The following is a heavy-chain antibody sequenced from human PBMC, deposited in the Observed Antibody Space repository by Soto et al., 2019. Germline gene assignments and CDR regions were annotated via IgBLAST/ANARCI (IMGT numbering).Heavy chain of an antibody. CDR2: ISYDGSNK. J-gene: IGHJ6*02. CDR3: ARDRDYYGSGSYYTYYYYGMDV. Sequence: GGSLRLSCAASGFTFSSYAMHWVRQAPGKGLEWVAVISYDGSNKYYADSVKGRFTISRDNSKNTLYLQMNSLRAEDTAVYYCARDRDYYGSGSYYTYYYYGMDVWGQGTTVTVSS. D-gene: IGHD3-10*01. CDR1: GFTFSSYA. V-gene: IGHV3-30-3*01.